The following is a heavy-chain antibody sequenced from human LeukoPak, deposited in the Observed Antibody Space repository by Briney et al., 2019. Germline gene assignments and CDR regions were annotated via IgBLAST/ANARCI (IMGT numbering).Heavy chain of an antibody. D-gene: IGHD4-17*01. CDR3: ARDNEIDYVVWFDP. CDR2: ISAYNGNT. V-gene: IGHV1-18*01. CDR1: GYTFTSYG. Sequence: ASVKVSFKASGYTFTSYGISWVRQAPGQGLEWMGWISAYNGNTNYAQKLQGRVTMTRDTSTSTVYMELSSLRSEDTAVYYCARDNEIDYVVWFDPWGQGTLVTVSS. J-gene: IGHJ5*02.